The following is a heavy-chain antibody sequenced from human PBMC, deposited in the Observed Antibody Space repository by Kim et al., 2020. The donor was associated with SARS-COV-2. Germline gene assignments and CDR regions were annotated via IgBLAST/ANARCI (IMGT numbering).Heavy chain of an antibody. CDR2: IYYRGGT. CDR3: ARTVAAPEV. J-gene: IGHJ4*02. Sequence: SETLSLTCAVSGDSVTSGHYYWSWIRQPPQKGLEWVGYIYYRGGTNYNPSLKSRVTISVNTSKNQFSLKLNSVTAADTAVYYCARTVAAPEVWGQGTLVTVSS. D-gene: IGHD2-15*01. CDR1: GDSVTSGHYY. V-gene: IGHV4-61*01.